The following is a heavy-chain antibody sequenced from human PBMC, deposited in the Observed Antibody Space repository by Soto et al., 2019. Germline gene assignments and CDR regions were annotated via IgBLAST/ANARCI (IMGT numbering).Heavy chain of an antibody. J-gene: IGHJ6*03. V-gene: IGHV6-1*01. CDR2: TYYKSRWFN. D-gene: IGHD5-12*01. CDR3: ARGSWDDVSGHYYMDV. CDR1: GDSVSSNIAG. Sequence: QVQLQLSGPELMEPSQTFSLTCAISGDSVSSNIAGWNWVRQTPSRGLEWLGRTYYKSRWFNNYAVSVKSRITINPDTSQNQFSLHLDSVTPEDTAVYFCARGSWDDVSGHYYMDVWGKGTTVTVSS.